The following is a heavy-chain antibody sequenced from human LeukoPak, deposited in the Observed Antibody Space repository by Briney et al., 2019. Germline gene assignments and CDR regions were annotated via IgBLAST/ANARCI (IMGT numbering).Heavy chain of an antibody. V-gene: IGHV3-66*01. CDR3: ARFTMIVVGDAFDI. Sequence: GGSLRLSCAASGFTVSSNYMSWVRQAPGKGLEWVSVIYSGGSTYYADSVKGRFTISRDNSKNTLYLQMNSLRAEDTAVYYCARFTMIVVGDAFDIWGQGTMVTVSS. CDR2: IYSGGST. CDR1: GFTVSSNY. D-gene: IGHD3-22*01. J-gene: IGHJ3*02.